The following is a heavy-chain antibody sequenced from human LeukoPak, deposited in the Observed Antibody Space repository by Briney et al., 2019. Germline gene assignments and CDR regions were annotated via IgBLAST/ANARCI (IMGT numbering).Heavy chain of an antibody. D-gene: IGHD2-2*01. CDR3: ARQRYQLLPEYYYYYYMDV. J-gene: IGHJ6*03. CDR2: IYHSGST. CDR1: GYSISSGYY. V-gene: IGHV4-38-2*01. Sequence: PSETLSLTCAVSGYSISSGYYWGWIRQPPGKGLEWIGSIYHSGSTYYNPSLKSRVTISVDTSKNQFSLKLSSVTAADTAVYYCARQRYQLLPEYYYYYYMDVWGKGTTVTVSS.